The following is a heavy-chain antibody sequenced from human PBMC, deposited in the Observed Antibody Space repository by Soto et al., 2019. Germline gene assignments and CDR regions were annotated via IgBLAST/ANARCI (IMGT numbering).Heavy chain of an antibody. CDR1: GGTFSSYA. Sequence: QVQLVQSGAEVKKPGSSVKVSCKASGGTFSSYAISWVRQAPGQGLEWMGGIIPISGIANYAQKFQGRVTITADESTRTAYMELSSLRSEDTAVYYCARSQGSSTSLEIYYYYYYGMDVWGQGTTVTVSS. CDR3: ARSQGSSTSLEIYYYYYYGMDV. CDR2: IIPISGIA. D-gene: IGHD2-2*01. J-gene: IGHJ6*02. V-gene: IGHV1-69*01.